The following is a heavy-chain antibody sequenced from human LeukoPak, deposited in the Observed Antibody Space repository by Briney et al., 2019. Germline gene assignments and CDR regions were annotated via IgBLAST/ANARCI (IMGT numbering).Heavy chain of an antibody. CDR3: GSGTYLYYFDY. CDR1: GFTFTSYG. CDR2: ISYDGTDK. D-gene: IGHD1-26*01. J-gene: IGHJ4*02. Sequence: GMSLRLSCAASGFTFTSYGMHWVRQAPSEGLEWVAVISYDGTDKYYADSVKGRFTISRDNSKNTLFLQMNSLRAEDTAVYYCGSGTYLYYFDYWGQGTLVTVSS. V-gene: IGHV3-30*03.